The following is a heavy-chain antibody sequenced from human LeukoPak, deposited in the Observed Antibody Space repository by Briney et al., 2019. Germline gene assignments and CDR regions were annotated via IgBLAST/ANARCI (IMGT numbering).Heavy chain of an antibody. Sequence: GDSLKISCKGSGYSFTSYWIGWVRQMPGKGLEWMGIIYPVDSDTRYSPSFQGQVTISADKSISTAYLQWTSLKASDTAMYYCARRTDRSFWYLDYWGQGTLVTVSS. CDR3: ARRTDRSFWYLDY. J-gene: IGHJ4*02. V-gene: IGHV5-51*01. CDR2: IYPVDSDT. CDR1: GYSFTSYW.